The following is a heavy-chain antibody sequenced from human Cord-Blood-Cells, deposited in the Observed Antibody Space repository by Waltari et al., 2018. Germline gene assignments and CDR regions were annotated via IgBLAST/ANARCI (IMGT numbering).Heavy chain of an antibody. CDR1: GGSFRGYY. Sequence: QVPLQQWGAGLLTPSETLSLTCAVSGGSFRGYYWSWIRQRTGKGLEWLGENNHSGSTYHNPSLKSRVTISVDASKTQFSVKLSSVTAADTAVYYCARISRARYYYYYVDVCGKAPTVTVS. D-gene: IGHD3-10*01. CDR3: ARISRARYYYYYVDV. V-gene: IGHV4-34*01. J-gene: IGHJ6*03. CDR2: NNHSGST.